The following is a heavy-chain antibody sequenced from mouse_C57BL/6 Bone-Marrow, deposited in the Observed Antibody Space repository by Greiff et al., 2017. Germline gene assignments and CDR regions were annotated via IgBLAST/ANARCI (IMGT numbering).Heavy chain of an antibody. D-gene: IGHD2-2*01. CDR1: GYTFTSYW. Sequence: QVQLQQPGAELVRPGSSVKLSCKASGYTFTSYWMDWVKQRPGQGLEWIGNIYPSDSETHYNQKFKDKATLTVDKSSSTAYMQLSSLTSEDSAVYCFARGYSLFDYWGQGTTHTVSS. CDR2: IYPSDSET. CDR3: ARGYSLFDY. J-gene: IGHJ2*01. V-gene: IGHV1-61*01.